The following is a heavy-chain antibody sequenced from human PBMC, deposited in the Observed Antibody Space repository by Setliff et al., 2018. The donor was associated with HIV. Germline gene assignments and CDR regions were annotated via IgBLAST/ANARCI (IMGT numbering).Heavy chain of an antibody. D-gene: IGHD6-19*01. CDR1: GFTISSYW. V-gene: IGHV3-7*03. Sequence: GGSLRLSCAASGFTISSYWMSWVRQAPGKGLEWVANINQDGSGRYYVDSVKGRFTISRDDAENSLYLQMNSLRAEDTAVYYCARDREGYESSGFYVYYYYYMDLWGKGTTGTVAS. CDR3: ARDREGYESSGFYVYYYYYMDL. J-gene: IGHJ6*03. CDR2: INQDGSGR.